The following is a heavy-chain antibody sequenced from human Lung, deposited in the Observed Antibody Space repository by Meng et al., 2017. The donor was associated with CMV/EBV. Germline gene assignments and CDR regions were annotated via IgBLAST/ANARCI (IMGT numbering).Heavy chain of an antibody. CDR1: GYTFTSYG. CDR2: ISAYNGNT. J-gene: IGHJ5*02. Sequence: QVQLVQSGVEVKKPVASVKVSCKASGYTFTSYGISWVRQAPGQGLEWMGWISAYNGNTNYAQKLQGRVTMTTDTSTSTAYMELRSLRSDDTAVYYCAASSSSWYQNWFDPWGQGTLVTVSS. CDR3: AASSSSWYQNWFDP. D-gene: IGHD6-13*01. V-gene: IGHV1-18*01.